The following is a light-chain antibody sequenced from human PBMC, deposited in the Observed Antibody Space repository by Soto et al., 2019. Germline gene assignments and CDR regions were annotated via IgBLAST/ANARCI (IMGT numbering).Light chain of an antibody. Sequence: TQMPKSTTTLPPTLGSRVAITGRASQSLSGWLAWYQQKPGKAPKLLIYGTSSLKSGVPSRFSGSGSGTEFSLSISSLQPDDFATYYCQQYNSYSRTFGQGTE. J-gene: IGKJ1*01. CDR3: QQYNSYSRT. CDR2: GTS. V-gene: IGKV1-5*01. CDR1: QSLSGW.